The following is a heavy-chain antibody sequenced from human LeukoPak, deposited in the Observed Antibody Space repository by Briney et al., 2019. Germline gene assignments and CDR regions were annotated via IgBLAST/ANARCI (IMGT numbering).Heavy chain of an antibody. D-gene: IGHD2-2*02. V-gene: IGHV4-31*03. CDR2: IYYRGST. CDR1: GGSISSAGYY. CDR3: ARVQITEVPAAIPTFIDY. Sequence: SETLSLTCPVSGGSISSAGYYWSWIRQQPGKGLEWIGNIYYRGSTYYNPAHKSRVTISVDTSKTQFSLKLSSVTAADTAVYYCARVQITEVPAAIPTFIDYWGQGTLVTVSS. J-gene: IGHJ4*02.